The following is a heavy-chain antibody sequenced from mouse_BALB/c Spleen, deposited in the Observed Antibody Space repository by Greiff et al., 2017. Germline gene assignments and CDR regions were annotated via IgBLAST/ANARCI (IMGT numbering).Heavy chain of an antibody. CDR3: ARWGTTVHFDY. CDR1: GYTFTSYY. J-gene: IGHJ2*01. Sequence: VQLVESGPELVKPGASVRISCKASGYTFTSYYIHWVKQRPGQGLEWIGWIYPGNVNTKYNEKFKGKATLTADKSSSTAYMQLSSLTSEDSAVYFCARWGTTVHFDYWGQGTTLTVSS. D-gene: IGHD1-1*01. CDR2: IYPGNVNT. V-gene: IGHV1S56*01.